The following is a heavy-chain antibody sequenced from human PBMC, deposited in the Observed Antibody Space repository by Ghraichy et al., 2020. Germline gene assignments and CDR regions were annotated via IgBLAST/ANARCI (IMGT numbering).Heavy chain of an antibody. CDR3: AREVYSSGWGYYFMDV. CDR1: GGSISSYY. D-gene: IGHD6-19*01. J-gene: IGHJ6*03. V-gene: IGHV4-59*01. CDR2: IYFSGST. Sequence: SETLSLTCTVSGGSISSYYWSWIRQPPGKGLEWIGYIYFSGSTDYNPSLKSRVTISVDTSQNQFSLKLTSVTAADTSVYYCAREVYSSGWGYYFMDVWGKGTTVTVSS.